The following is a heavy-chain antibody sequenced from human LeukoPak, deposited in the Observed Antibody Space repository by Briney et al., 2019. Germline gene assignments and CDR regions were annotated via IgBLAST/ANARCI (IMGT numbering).Heavy chain of an antibody. CDR3: AKDSLMATVTYYFDY. CDR2: ISGSGGST. Sequence: GGSLRLSCAASGFTFSSYAMSWVRQAPGKGLEWVSAISGSGGSTYYADSVKGRFTISRDNSKNTLYLQMNSLRAEDTAVYYRAKDSLMATVTYYFDYWGQGTLVTVSS. CDR1: GFTFSSYA. V-gene: IGHV3-23*01. J-gene: IGHJ4*02. D-gene: IGHD4-17*01.